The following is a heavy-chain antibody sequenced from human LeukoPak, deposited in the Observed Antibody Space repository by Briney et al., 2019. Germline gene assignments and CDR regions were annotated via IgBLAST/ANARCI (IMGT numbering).Heavy chain of an antibody. J-gene: IGHJ4*02. Sequence: GGSLRLSCAASGFTFSNYAMSWVRQAPGKGLEWVSGISGSGGSTYYADSVKGRFTISRDNSKNTLYLQMNSLTDEDTAVYYCAKKWGVGTTTLDYFDYWGQGTLVTISS. V-gene: IGHV3-23*01. CDR3: AKKWGVGTTTLDYFDY. D-gene: IGHD1-26*01. CDR1: GFTFSNYA. CDR2: ISGSGGST.